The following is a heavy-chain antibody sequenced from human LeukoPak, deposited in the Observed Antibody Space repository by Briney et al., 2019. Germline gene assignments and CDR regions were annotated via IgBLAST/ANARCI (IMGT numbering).Heavy chain of an antibody. CDR2: IYYSGST. CDR1: GGSISSGGYY. V-gene: IGHV4-31*03. D-gene: IGHD1-1*01. Sequence: SETLSLTCTVSGGSISSGGYYWSWIRQHPGKGLEWIGYIYYSGSTYYNPSLKSRVTISVDTSKNQFSLKLSSVTAADTAAYYCARDPQRRGMDVWGQGTTVTVSS. J-gene: IGHJ6*02. CDR3: ARDPQRRGMDV.